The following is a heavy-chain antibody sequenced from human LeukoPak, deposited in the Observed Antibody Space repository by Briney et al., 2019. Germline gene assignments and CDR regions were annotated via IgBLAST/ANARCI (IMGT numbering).Heavy chain of an antibody. V-gene: IGHV3-7*03. CDR2: IKQDGSEK. D-gene: IGHD3-3*01. CDR3: ASYFWSQEPNDY. J-gene: IGHJ4*02. CDR1: GFSFSSYW. Sequence: GGSLRLSCAASGFSFSSYWMSWVRQAPGKGLEWVANIKQDGSEKHYVDSVEGRFTISRDNAKNSLYLQMNTLRVEDTAVYYCASYFWSQEPNDYWGQGALVTVSS.